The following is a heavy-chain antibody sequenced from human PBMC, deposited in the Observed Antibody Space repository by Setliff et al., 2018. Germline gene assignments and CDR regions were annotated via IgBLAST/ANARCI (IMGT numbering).Heavy chain of an antibody. CDR1: GGSISSSIYF. CDR2: IYYSGST. CDR3: ARHSPYYYYMDV. V-gene: IGHV4-39*01. Sequence: LSLTCNVSGGSISSSIYFWGWIRQPPGKGLEWIGNIYYSGSTYYSPSLMSRVTISVDTSKNQFSLKLSSVTAADTAVYYCARHSPYYYYMDVWGNGTTVTVSS. J-gene: IGHJ6*03.